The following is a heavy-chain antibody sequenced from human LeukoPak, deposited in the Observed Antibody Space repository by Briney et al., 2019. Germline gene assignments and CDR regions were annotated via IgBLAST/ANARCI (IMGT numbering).Heavy chain of an antibody. CDR3: ARDVGTVAGPYYMDV. CDR1: GGTFSSSA. CDR2: IIPIFGSS. V-gene: IGHV1-69*13. J-gene: IGHJ6*03. Sequence: SVKVSCKASGGTFSSSAISWVRQAPGQGLEWLGGIIPIFGSSNYAQNFQDRVTITADESTSTAYMELSSLRSEDTAVYYCARDVGTVAGPYYMDVWGKGTAVTISS. D-gene: IGHD6-19*01.